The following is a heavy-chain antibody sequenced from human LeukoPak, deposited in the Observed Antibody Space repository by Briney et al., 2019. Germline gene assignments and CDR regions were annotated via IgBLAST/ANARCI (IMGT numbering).Heavy chain of an antibody. Sequence: GGSLRLSCAASGFTFSIYAMSWVRQAPGKGLEWVSAISGSGGSTYYADSVKGRFTISRDNSKNTLYLQMNSLRAEDTAVYYCAKEITGYYYDSSGYFDYWGQGTLVTVSS. V-gene: IGHV3-23*01. D-gene: IGHD3-22*01. CDR3: AKEITGYYYDSSGYFDY. J-gene: IGHJ4*02. CDR2: ISGSGGST. CDR1: GFTFSIYA.